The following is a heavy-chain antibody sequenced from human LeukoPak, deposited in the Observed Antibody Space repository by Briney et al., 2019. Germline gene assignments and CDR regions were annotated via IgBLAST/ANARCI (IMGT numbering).Heavy chain of an antibody. CDR1: GYSISSSNW. Sequence: SDTLSLTCAVSGYSISSSNWWGWIRQPPGKGLEWIGYIYYSGSTYYNPSLKSRVTMSVDTSKNQFSLKLSSVTAVDTAVYYCARKIGRDYNPYFDYWGQGTLVTVSS. CDR3: ARKIGRDYNPYFDY. J-gene: IGHJ4*02. D-gene: IGHD4-11*01. V-gene: IGHV4-28*01. CDR2: IYYSGST.